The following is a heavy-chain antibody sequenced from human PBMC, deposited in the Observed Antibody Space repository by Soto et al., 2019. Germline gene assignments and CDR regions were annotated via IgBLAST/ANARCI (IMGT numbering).Heavy chain of an antibody. J-gene: IGHJ4*02. D-gene: IGHD3-16*01. CDR3: ARVDTSLGSSCVSY. V-gene: IGHV4-31*03. CDR2: IFYSGST. Sequence: SDTLSLTCTVSGGSISIGGYYWSWIRQHPGKGLEWIGYIFYSGSTYYNPSLTSRVSISVDPPKNQSSLNLSSVPAADTALYYCARVDTSLGSSCVSYWGQGTLVTVSS. CDR1: GGSISIGGYY.